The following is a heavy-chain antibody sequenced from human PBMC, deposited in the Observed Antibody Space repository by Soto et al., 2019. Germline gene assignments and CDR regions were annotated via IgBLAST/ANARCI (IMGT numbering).Heavy chain of an antibody. CDR3: VRHAPYRSGWANRNDY. D-gene: IGHD6-19*01. CDR1: GASISSSTFY. J-gene: IGHJ4*02. Sequence: QLQLQESGPGLVKPSETLSLTCTVSGASISSSTFYWGWIRQPPGKGLEWIGTVYYSGSAYYNPSLKSPLTISVDTSKNQFSLKLSSVTAADTALYYCVRHAPYRSGWANRNDYWGQGTLVTVSS. CDR2: VYYSGSA. V-gene: IGHV4-39*01.